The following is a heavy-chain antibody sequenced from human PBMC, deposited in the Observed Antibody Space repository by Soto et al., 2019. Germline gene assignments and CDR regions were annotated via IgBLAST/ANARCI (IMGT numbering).Heavy chain of an antibody. CDR2: VHSDGTTT. V-gene: IGHV3-74*01. D-gene: IGHD3-10*01. Sequence: EVQLVESGGGLVQPGESLRLSCAASGFTFDYYWMHWVRQAPGKGLVWVSRVHSDGTTTTYADSVKGRFTISRDNARNTVSLQMGGLRAEDTAIYCCAGGDRGGFDLWGHGTVVTVSS. CDR1: GFTFDYYW. J-gene: IGHJ3*01. CDR3: AGGDRGGFDL.